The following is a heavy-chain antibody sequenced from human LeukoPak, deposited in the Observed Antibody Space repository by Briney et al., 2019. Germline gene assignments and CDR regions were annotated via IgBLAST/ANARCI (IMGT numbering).Heavy chain of an antibody. CDR2: IYYSGIT. CDR3: ARGNADLLG. V-gene: IGHV4-59*01. J-gene: IGHJ4*02. CDR1: GASISSYY. Sequence: SETLSLTCTVSGASISSYYWSWIRQSPGKGLEWIAYIYYSGITNYNPSLKSRVTISVDTSKNQFSLKLSSVTAADTAVYYCARGNADLLGWGQGTLVTVSS. D-gene: IGHD1-26*01.